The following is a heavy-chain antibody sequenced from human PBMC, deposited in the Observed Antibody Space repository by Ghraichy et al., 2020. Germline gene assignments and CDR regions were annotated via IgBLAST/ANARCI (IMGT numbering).Heavy chain of an antibody. CDR1: GYSISSGYY. CDR2: IYHSGST. Sequence: SETLSLTCTVSGYSISSGYYWGWIRQPPGKGLEWIGSIYHSGSTYYNPSLKSRVTISVDTSKNQFSLKLSSVTAADTAVYYCAKTQGLDWYFDLWGRGTLVTVSS. D-gene: IGHD2-15*01. CDR3: AKTQGLDWYFDL. J-gene: IGHJ2*01. V-gene: IGHV4-38-2*02.